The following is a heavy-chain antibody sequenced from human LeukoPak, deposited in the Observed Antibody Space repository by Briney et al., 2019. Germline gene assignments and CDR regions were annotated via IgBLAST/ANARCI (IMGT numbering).Heavy chain of an antibody. CDR1: GGSISSGSYY. V-gene: IGHV4-61*02. CDR2: IYTSGST. Sequence: PSQTLSLTCTVSGGSISSGSYYWSWIRQPAGKGLEWIGRIYTSGSTNYNPSLKSRVTISVDTSKNQFSLKLSSVTAADTAVYYCARLPTAFCYYYMDVWGKGTTVTVSS. CDR3: ARLPTAFCYYYMDV. J-gene: IGHJ6*03. D-gene: IGHD4-17*01.